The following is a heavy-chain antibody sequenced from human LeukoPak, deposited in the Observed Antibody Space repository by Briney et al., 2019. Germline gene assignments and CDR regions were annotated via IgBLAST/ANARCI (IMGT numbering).Heavy chain of an antibody. J-gene: IGHJ4*02. D-gene: IGHD1-26*01. CDR2: IWYDGSNK. V-gene: IGHV3-33*01. Sequence: GGSLRLSCAASGFTFSSYGMHWVRQAPGKGLEWVAVIWYDGSNKYYADSVKGRFTISRDNSKNTLYLQMNSLRAEDTAVYYCARATDSGSSPFDYWGQGTQVTVSS. CDR3: ARATDSGSSPFDY. CDR1: GFTFSSYG.